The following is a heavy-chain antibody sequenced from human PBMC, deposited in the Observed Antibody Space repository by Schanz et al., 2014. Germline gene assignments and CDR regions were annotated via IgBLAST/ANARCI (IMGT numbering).Heavy chain of an antibody. J-gene: IGHJ6*02. V-gene: IGHV4-39*01. CDR2: IYYSGST. CDR1: GGSISSSSYY. CDR3: ARHSGYYYYYGMDV. Sequence: QLQLQESGPGLVKPSETLSLTCTVSGGSISSSSYYWGWIRQPPGKGLEWIGSIYYSGSTYYNPSQKSRVTLPADTPKTHFPLRLTFGTAADTAVYYCARHSGYYYYYGMDVWGQGTTVTVSS.